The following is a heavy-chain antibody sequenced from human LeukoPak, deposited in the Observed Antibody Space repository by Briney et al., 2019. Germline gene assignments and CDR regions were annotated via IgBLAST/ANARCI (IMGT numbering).Heavy chain of an antibody. J-gene: IGHJ4*02. CDR3: ARHARRSSHLYYFDY. CDR2: IYYSGST. V-gene: IGHV4-39*01. D-gene: IGHD6-6*01. CDR1: GGSISSSSYY. Sequence: SETLSLTCTVSGGSISSSSYYWGWIRQPPGKGLEWIGSIYYSGSTYYNPSLKSRVTISVDTSKNQFSLKLSSVTAADTAVYYCARHARRSSHLYYFDYWGQGTLVTVSS.